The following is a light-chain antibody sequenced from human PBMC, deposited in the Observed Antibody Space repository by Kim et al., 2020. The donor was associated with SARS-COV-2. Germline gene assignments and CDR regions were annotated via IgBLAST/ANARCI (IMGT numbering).Light chain of an antibody. V-gene: IGLV4-69*01. CDR1: TGQITYA. CDR2: LYSDGRH. CDR3: QTWGSGIGV. J-gene: IGLJ2*01. Sequence: ASVKLTCTLTTGQITYAIAWLQQQPGKGPRYLMRLYSDGRHTKGGGIPDRFSGSTSGSEYSLTISSLQSEDEADYYCQTWGSGIGVFGGGTQLTVL.